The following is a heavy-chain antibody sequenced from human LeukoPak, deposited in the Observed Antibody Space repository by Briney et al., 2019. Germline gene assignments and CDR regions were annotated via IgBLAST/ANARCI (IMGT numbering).Heavy chain of an antibody. Sequence: PGGSLRLSCAASGFTFSSFWMHWVRQGPGKGLVWVSRINSGGSETTYADSVKGRFTLSRDNAKNTLYLQMNSLRAEDTAVYYCVRKDKSFAHFGMGGWGQGTTV. V-gene: IGHV3-74*01. CDR1: GFTFSSFW. CDR3: VRKDKSFAHFGMGG. D-gene: IGHD2-15*01. J-gene: IGHJ6*02. CDR2: INSGGSET.